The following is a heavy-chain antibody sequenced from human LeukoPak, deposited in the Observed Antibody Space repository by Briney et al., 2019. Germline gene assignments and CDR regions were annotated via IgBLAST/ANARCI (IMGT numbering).Heavy chain of an antibody. CDR1: GLTFSSYA. V-gene: IGHV3-23*01. Sequence: GGSLRLSCAASGLTFSSYAMSWVRQAPGKGLEWVSAISGSGGSTYYADSVKGRFTISRDNSKNTLYLQMNSLRAEDTAVYYCAKDTSWAAAGDYFDCWGQGTLVTVSS. J-gene: IGHJ4*02. CDR2: ISGSGGST. D-gene: IGHD6-13*01. CDR3: AKDTSWAAAGDYFDC.